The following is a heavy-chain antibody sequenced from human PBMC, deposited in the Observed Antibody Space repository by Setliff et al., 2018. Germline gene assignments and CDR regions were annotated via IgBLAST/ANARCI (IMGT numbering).Heavy chain of an antibody. CDR2: IYISGST. CDR3: ARDRYYGSGSYYNYFDK. J-gene: IGHJ4*02. V-gene: IGHV4-61*02. D-gene: IGHD3-10*01. Sequence: SETLSLTCTVSGGSISSDSHYWGWIRQPAGKGLEWIGRIYISGSTIYNPSLKSRVTVSIDTSKNQFSLKLNSVTAADTAVYYCARDRYYGSGSYYNYFDKWGQGSLVTVSS. CDR1: GGSISSDSHY.